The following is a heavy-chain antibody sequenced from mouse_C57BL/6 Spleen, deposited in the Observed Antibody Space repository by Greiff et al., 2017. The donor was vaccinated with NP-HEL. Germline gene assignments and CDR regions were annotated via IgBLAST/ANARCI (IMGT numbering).Heavy chain of an antibody. D-gene: IGHD2-4*01. Sequence: EVKLMESGAELVRPGASVKLSCTASGFNIKDDYMHWVKQRPEQGLEWIGWIDPENGDTEYASKFQGKATITADTSSNTAYLQLSSLTSEDTAVYYCTTRYDYDVGYYAMDYWGQGTSVTVSS. CDR2: IDPENGDT. J-gene: IGHJ4*01. V-gene: IGHV14-4*01. CDR1: GFNIKDDY. CDR3: TTRYDYDVGYYAMDY.